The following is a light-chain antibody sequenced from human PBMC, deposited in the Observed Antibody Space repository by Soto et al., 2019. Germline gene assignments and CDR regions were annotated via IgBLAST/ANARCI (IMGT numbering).Light chain of an antibody. CDR2: GAS. J-gene: IGKJ1*01. V-gene: IGKV3-20*01. Sequence: VLKQSAGTLSLNTGERATLSCRASQSVSSSYLAWYQQKPGQAPRVIIFGASGRATGIPDRFSGSGSGTDFTLTISRLEPEDCAVYYCEQYGSLSWTFGEGTKGDIK. CDR3: EQYGSLSWT. CDR1: QSVSSSY.